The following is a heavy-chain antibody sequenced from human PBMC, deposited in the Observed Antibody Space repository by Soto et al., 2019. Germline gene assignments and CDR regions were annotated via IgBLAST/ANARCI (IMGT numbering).Heavy chain of an antibody. J-gene: IGHJ4*02. V-gene: IGHV1-18*01. Sequence: GSVDVSCKCSGYSFTSDGISWVRQSPGQGLEWMGWISAYNGNTNYAQKLQGRVTMTTDTSTSTAYMELSSLRSEDTAVYYCATEAEAAHRFDYWGQGTLVTVSS. CDR1: GYSFTSDG. D-gene: IGHD6-13*01. CDR3: ATEAEAAHRFDY. CDR2: ISAYNGNT.